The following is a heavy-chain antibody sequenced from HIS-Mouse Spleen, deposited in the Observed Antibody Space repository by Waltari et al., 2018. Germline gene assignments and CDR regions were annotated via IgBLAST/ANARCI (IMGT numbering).Heavy chain of an antibody. Sequence: QVQLVESGGGVVQPGRSLRLSCAASGFTFSSYAMHWVRQAPGKGLEWIGSIYYSGSTYYNPSLKSRVTISVDTSKNQFSLKLSSVTAADTAVYYCARHNLNYWYFDLWGRGTLVTVSS. CDR1: GFTFSSYAMH. V-gene: IGHV4-39*01. J-gene: IGHJ2*01. CDR2: IYYSGST. CDR3: ARHNLNYWYFDL.